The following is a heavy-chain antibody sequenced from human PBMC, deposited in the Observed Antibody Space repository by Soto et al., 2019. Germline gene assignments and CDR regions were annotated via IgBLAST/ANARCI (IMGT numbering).Heavy chain of an antibody. CDR3: ARDRGISMTVDS. V-gene: IGHV4-30-4*01. Sequence: QVQLQESGPGLVKPSQTLSLTCTVSGVSISSGDFYWSWIRQPPGKGLEWIGYIYYSGTTYYNPSLKSRVTISVDTSKNQFSLKLSSVTAADTAVYYCARDRGISMTVDSWGQGTLVTVSS. CDR2: IYYSGTT. D-gene: IGHD3-22*01. CDR1: GVSISSGDFY. J-gene: IGHJ4*02.